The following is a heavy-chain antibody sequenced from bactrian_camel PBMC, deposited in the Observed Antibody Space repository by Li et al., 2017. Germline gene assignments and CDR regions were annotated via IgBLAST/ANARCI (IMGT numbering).Heavy chain of an antibody. J-gene: IGHJ4*01. V-gene: IGHV3-2*01. CDR3: ATGTVGGTWFQCNY. CDR1: EFTFSKGY. D-gene: IGHD2*01. CDR2: VNSDGTRP. Sequence: VQLVESGGGLVQPGGSLRLSCVASEFTFSKGYMNWVRQAPGKGLEWVSSVNSDGTRPYYSDSAKDRFTISRDNAKNAVYLQMNSLKSEDAARYYCATGTVGGTWFQCNYWGQGTQVTVS.